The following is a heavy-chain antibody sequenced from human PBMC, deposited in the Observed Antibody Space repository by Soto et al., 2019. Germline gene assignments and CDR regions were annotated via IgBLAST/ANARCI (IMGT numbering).Heavy chain of an antibody. CDR1: GFTFSSYA. V-gene: IGHV3-30-3*01. CDR2: ISYDGSNK. J-gene: IGHJ2*01. D-gene: IGHD3-16*01. Sequence: QVQLVESGGGVVQPGRSLRLSCAASGFTFSSYAMHWGRQAPGKGLEWVAVISYDGSNKYYADSVKGRFTISRDNSKNTLYLQMNSLRAEDTAVYHPVGGWYFDLWGRGTLVTVSS. CDR3: VGGWYFDL.